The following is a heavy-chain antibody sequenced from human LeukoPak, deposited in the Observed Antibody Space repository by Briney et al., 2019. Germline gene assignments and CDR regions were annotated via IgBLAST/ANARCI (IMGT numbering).Heavy chain of an antibody. V-gene: IGHV3-23*01. CDR1: GVAFSSYA. CDR3: AKVRFGVTARYYFDY. CDR2: ISGSGAST. D-gene: IGHD3-10*01. Sequence: GSLRLSCAASGVAFSSYAMSWVRQAPGKGLDWVSVISGSGASTYYADSVKGRFTISRDNSKTTLYLQMNSLRAEATAVYYCAKVRFGVTARYYFDYWGQGTLVTVSS. J-gene: IGHJ4*02.